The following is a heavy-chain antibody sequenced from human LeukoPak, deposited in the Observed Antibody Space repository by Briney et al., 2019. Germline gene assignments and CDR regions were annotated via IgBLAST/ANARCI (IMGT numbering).Heavy chain of an antibody. CDR1: GFILSDYY. J-gene: IGHJ4*02. CDR3: ARLYSDIFRDDN. Sequence: PGGSLRLSCAASGFILSDYYMDWVRQAPGKGLEWVGRIRNKANSYTTEYAASVKGRFTISGDASKNSLSLRMNSLKIEDTAVYYCARLYSDIFRDDNWGQGTLVTVSS. V-gene: IGHV3-72*01. CDR2: IRNKANSYTT. D-gene: IGHD2-15*01.